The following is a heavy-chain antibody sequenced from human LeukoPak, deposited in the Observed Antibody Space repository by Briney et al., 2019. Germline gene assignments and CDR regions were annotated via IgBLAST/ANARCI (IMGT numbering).Heavy chain of an antibody. Sequence: GASVKVSCKASGYTFTSYGISWVRQAPGQGLEWMGWISAYNGNTNYAQKLQGRVTMTTDTSTSTAYMELRSLRSDDTAVYYCARVLGVQWFGELSFDYWGQGTLVTVSS. V-gene: IGHV1-18*01. CDR2: ISAYNGNT. J-gene: IGHJ4*02. CDR1: GYTFTSYG. CDR3: ARVLGVQWFGELSFDY. D-gene: IGHD3-10*01.